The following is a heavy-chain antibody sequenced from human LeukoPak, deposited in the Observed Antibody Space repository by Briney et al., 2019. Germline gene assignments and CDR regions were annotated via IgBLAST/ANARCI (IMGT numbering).Heavy chain of an antibody. CDR3: AFSYGSGSYCRF. V-gene: IGHV3-23*01. D-gene: IGHD3-10*01. Sequence: GGSLRLSCAASGFTFSSYAMSWFRQAPGKGLEWVSAISGSGGSTYYADSVKGRFTISRDNSKNTLYLQMNSLRAEDTAVYYCAFSYGSGSYCRFWGQGTLVTVSS. J-gene: IGHJ4*02. CDR1: GFTFSSYA. CDR2: ISGSGGST.